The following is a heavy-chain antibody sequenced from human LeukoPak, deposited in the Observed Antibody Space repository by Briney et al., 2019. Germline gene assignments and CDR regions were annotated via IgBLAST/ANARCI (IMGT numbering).Heavy chain of an antibody. CDR2: IYYSGST. CDR3: ATEKDHDYGDQVD. CDR1: GGSISSGGYY. J-gene: IGHJ4*02. D-gene: IGHD4-17*01. V-gene: IGHV4-31*03. Sequence: SETLSLTCTVPGGSISSGGYYWSWIRQHPGKGLEWIGYIYYSGSTYYNPSLKSRVTISVDTSKNQFSLKLSSVTTADTAVYYCATEKDHDYGDQVDWGQGTLVTVSS.